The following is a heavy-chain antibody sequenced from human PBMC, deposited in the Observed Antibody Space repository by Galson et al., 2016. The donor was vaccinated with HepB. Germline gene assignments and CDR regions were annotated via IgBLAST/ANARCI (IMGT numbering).Heavy chain of an antibody. J-gene: IGHJ4*02. CDR1: GFTFSSYA. CDR3: AKMGIRVITTYYFDY. CDR2: SSDSGSTT. D-gene: IGHD3-16*01. V-gene: IGHV3-23*01. Sequence: SLRLSCAASGFTFSSYAMTWVRQAPGKGLEWVSLSSDSGSTTYYADSVKDRFTISRDNPKNTLYLQMNSLRAEDTAVYYCAKMGIRVITTYYFDYWGQGTLVTVSS.